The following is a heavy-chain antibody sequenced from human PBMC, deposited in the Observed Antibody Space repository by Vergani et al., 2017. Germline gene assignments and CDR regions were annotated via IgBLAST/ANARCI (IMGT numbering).Heavy chain of an antibody. V-gene: IGHV3-21*01. Sequence: EVQLVESGGGLVKPGGSLRLSCAASGFTFSSYNMNWVRQAPGKGLEWVSSISSSSSYIYYADSVKGRFTISRDNAKNSLYLQMNSLRAEDTAVYYCARVGRYGNYFDYWGQGTLVTVSS. CDR2: ISSSSSYI. D-gene: IGHD5-18*01. CDR1: GFTFSSYN. J-gene: IGHJ4*02. CDR3: ARVGRYGNYFDY.